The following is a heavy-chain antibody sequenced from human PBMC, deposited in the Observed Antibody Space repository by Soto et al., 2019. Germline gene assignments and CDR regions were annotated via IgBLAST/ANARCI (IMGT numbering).Heavy chain of an antibody. CDR3: GGDSSRYYYYGMDV. V-gene: IGHV1-69*12. D-gene: IGHD2-2*01. J-gene: IGHJ6*02. Sequence: QVQLVQSGAEVKKPGSSVKVSCKASGGTFSSYAISWVRQAPGQGPEWMGGILPIFGTANYAQKFQGRVTITADESTSTDYMELSSLRSEDTAVYYCGGDSSRYYYYGMDVWGQGTTVTVAS. CDR2: ILPIFGTA. CDR1: GGTFSSYA.